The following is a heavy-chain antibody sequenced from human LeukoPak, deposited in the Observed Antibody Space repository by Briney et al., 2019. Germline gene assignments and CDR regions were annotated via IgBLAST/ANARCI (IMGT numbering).Heavy chain of an antibody. D-gene: IGHD3-10*01. Sequence: GGSLRLSCAASGFTFSSYGMHWVRQAPGKGLEWVAVISYDGSNKYYADSVKGRFTISRDNSKDTLYLQMNSLRAEDTAVYYCAKGTMVRGVKDAFDIWGQGTMVTVSS. CDR2: ISYDGSNK. CDR1: GFTFSSYG. CDR3: AKGTMVRGVKDAFDI. V-gene: IGHV3-30*18. J-gene: IGHJ3*02.